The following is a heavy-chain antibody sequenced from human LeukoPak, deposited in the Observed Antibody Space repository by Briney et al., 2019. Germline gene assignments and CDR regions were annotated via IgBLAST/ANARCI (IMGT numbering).Heavy chain of an antibody. CDR2: IYYSGST. V-gene: IGHV4-59*01. CDR1: GGSISSYY. D-gene: IGHD3-10*01. J-gene: IGHJ4*02. Sequence: SETLSLTCTVSGGSISSYYWSWIRQPPGKGLEWIGYIYYSGSTYYNPSLRSRVTISVDTSKNQFSLKLSSVTAADTAVYYCTRQPPRGIRNDFDYWGQGTLVTVSS. CDR3: TRQPPRGIRNDFDY.